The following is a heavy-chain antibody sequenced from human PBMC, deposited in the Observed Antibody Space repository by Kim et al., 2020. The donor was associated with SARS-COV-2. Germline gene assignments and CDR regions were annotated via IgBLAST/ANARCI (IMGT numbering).Heavy chain of an antibody. Sequence: SVKGRFTISRDNAKNALFLQMNSLRADDTAVYYCVRAGHYDSSGYLRDFDCWGQGTMVTVSS. CDR3: VRAGHYDSSGYLRDFDC. V-gene: IGHV3-11*06. D-gene: IGHD3-22*01. J-gene: IGHJ4*02.